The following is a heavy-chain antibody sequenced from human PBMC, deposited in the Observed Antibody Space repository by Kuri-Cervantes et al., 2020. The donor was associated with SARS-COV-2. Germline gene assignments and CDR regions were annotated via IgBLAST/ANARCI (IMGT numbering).Heavy chain of an antibody. CDR3: ARSGEDYPFDY. D-gene: IGHD3-10*01. CDR2: IYHSGST. V-gene: IGHV4-4*02. CDR1: GGSISSSNW. J-gene: IGHJ4*02. Sequence: ESLRLSCAVSGGSISSSNWWSWVRQPPGKGLEWIGEIYHSGSTNYNPSLKSRVTISVDKSKNQFSLKLGSVTAADTAVYYCARSGEDYPFDYWGQGTLVTVSS.